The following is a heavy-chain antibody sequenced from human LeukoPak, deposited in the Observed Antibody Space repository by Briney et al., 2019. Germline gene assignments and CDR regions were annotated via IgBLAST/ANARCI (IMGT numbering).Heavy chain of an antibody. V-gene: IGHV4-61*02. CDR1: GGSVSSGSYY. J-gene: IGHJ4*02. CDR2: IYTGGST. Sequence: SQTLSLTCTVSGGSVSSGSYYWSWIRQPAGKGLEWIGRIYTGGSTNYNPSLKSRVTISVDTSKNQFSLKLSSVTAADTAVYYCARGGLRFLEWLSATQTIDYWGQGTLVTVSS. CDR3: ARGGLRFLEWLSATQTIDY. D-gene: IGHD3-3*01.